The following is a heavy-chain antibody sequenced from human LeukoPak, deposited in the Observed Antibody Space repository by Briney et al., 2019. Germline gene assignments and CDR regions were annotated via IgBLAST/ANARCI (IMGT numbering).Heavy chain of an antibody. CDR1: GFSLSTSGVG. V-gene: IGHV2-5*01. J-gene: IGHJ5*02. Sequence: KESGPTLVKPTQTLTLTCTFSGFSLSTSGVGVAWMRQSPGQAPEWLAVTYWNDDQRYSPSLKSRLTITKDTSKNQVVLTMTNMDPAGTATYHCAHNGLYHWGQGTLVTVSS. CDR3: AHNGLYH. D-gene: IGHD2-2*03. CDR2: TYWNDDQ.